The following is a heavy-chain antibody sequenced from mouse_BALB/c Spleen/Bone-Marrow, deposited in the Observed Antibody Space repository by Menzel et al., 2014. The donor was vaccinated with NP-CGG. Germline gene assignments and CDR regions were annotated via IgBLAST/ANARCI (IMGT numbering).Heavy chain of an antibody. CDR1: GFSLTGYG. D-gene: IGHD2-2*01. V-gene: IGHV2-6-7*01. CDR3: ARDRGYDVGFAY. Sequence: VNLVESGPGLVAPSPSLSITCTVSGFSLTGYGVNWVRQPPGQGLEWLGLIWGDGSTDYYSALKARQSSSKDNSKSQVFLKMNSLQADDTARYYCARDRGYDVGFAYWGQGTLVTVSA. CDR2: IWGDGST. J-gene: IGHJ3*01.